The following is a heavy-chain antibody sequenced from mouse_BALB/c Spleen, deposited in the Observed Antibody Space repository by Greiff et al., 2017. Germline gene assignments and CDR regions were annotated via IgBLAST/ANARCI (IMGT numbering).Heavy chain of an antibody. V-gene: IGHV1-7*01. Sequence: QVQLKQSGAELAKPGASVKMSCKASGYTFTSYWMHWVKQRPGQGLEWIGYINPSTGYTEYNQKFKDKATLTADKSSSTAYMQLSSLTSEDSAVYYCARRGDGYYVMDYWGQGTSVTVSS. CDR3: ARRGDGYYVMDY. J-gene: IGHJ4*01. CDR1: GYTFTSYW. CDR2: INPSTGYT. D-gene: IGHD2-3*01.